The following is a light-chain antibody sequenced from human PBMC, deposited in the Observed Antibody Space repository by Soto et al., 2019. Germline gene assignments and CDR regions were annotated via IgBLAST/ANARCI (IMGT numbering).Light chain of an antibody. CDR3: QQYKNWPL. CDR1: HSVNSH. Sequence: IGMRLSPAALSVSPEERVTLSCRTSHSVNSHVAWYQQKPGQAPRLLLYGASTRATGIPVRFSGSGFGTEFTLTISSLQSEDFAVYYCQQYKNWPLFAQRTRLATK. J-gene: IGKJ5*01. V-gene: IGKV3-15*01. CDR2: GAS.